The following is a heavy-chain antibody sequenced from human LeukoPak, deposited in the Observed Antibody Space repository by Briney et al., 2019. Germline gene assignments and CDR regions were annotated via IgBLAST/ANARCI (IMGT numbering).Heavy chain of an antibody. CDR3: AKENDDILTDYHYYCYGMDV. V-gene: IGHV3-30*18. J-gene: IGHJ6*04. CDR1: GFTFSSYG. CDR2: ISYDGSNK. Sequence: GGSLRLSCAASGFTFSSYGMHWVRQAPGKGLEWVAVISYDGSNKYYADSVKGRFTISRDNSKNTLYLQMNSLRAEDTAVYYCAKENDDILTDYHYYCYGMDVWGKGTTVTVSS. D-gene: IGHD3-9*01.